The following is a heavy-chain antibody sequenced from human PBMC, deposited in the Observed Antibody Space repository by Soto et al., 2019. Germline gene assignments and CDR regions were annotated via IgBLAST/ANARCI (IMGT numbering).Heavy chain of an antibody. J-gene: IGHJ4*02. CDR3: ARGPLVVLNYFES. Sequence: QVQLVQSGTEVKKPGSSVKVSCKASGGTFRNYPINWVRQAPGQGLEWMGSIFPLTDIPDYAQNFQGRLTISADKSTRTAYMELSSLTSDDTAMYFCARGPLVVLNYFESWGQGTLVTVSS. CDR2: IFPLTDIP. V-gene: IGHV1-69*02. CDR1: GGTFRNYP.